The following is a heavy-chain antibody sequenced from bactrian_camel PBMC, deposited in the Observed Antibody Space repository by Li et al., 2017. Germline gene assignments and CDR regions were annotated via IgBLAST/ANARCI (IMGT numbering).Heavy chain of an antibody. V-gene: IGHV3S55*01. Sequence: HVQLVESGGGSVQAGGSLRLSCAASGYTSAKSYCMAWFRQAPGQKREAVAAIEGDGSMYYADSVKGRFAISKDNAANILYLQMNALESEDTGTYSCAAEVVLGVCLGGYEYKSWGQGTQVTVS. CDR1: GYTSAKSYC. CDR2: IEGDGSM. CDR3: AAEVVLGVCLGGYEYKS. J-gene: IGHJ4*01. D-gene: IGHD3*01.